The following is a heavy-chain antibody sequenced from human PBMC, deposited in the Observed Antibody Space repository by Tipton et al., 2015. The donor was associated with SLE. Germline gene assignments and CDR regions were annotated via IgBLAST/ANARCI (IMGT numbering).Heavy chain of an antibody. Sequence: TLSLTCAVSGGSISSSNWWTWVRQPPGKGLEWIGEIYHSGSTNYNPSLKSRVTISVDKSKNQFSLKLTSVTAADTAVYYCARRGIAVAGIHWYFDLWGRGTLVTVSS. CDR1: GGSISSSNW. CDR2: IYHSGST. CDR3: ARRGIAVAGIHWYFDL. D-gene: IGHD6-19*01. J-gene: IGHJ2*01. V-gene: IGHV4-4*02.